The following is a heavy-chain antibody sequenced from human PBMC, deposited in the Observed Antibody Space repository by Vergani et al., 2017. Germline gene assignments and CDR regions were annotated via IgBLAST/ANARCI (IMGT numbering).Heavy chain of an antibody. V-gene: IGHV3-11*05. CDR1: GFTFSDYY. CDR3: ARDRTPRYYYDSSGYQTPDAFDI. Sequence: QVQLVESGGGLVKPGGSLRLSCAASGFTFSDYYMSWIRQAPGKGLEWVSYISSSSSYTNYAGSVKGRFTISRDNAKNSLYLQMNSLRAEDTAVYYCARDRTPRYYYDSSGYQTPDAFDIWGQGTMVTVSS. CDR2: ISSSSSYT. J-gene: IGHJ3*02. D-gene: IGHD3-22*01.